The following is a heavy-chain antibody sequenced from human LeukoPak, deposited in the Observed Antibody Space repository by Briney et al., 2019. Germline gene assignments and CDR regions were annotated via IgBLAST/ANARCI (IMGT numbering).Heavy chain of an antibody. CDR1: GFTFSSYS. J-gene: IGHJ6*03. D-gene: IGHD3-16*01. CDR3: AKDRHVRIMITFGGRYYMDV. V-gene: IGHV3-21*01. Sequence: GGSLRLSCAASGFTFSSYSMNWVRQAPGKGLEWVSSISSSSSYIYYADSVKGRFTISRDNSKNTLYLQMNSLRAEDTAVYYCAKDRHVRIMITFGGRYYMDVWGKGTTATVSS. CDR2: ISSSSSYI.